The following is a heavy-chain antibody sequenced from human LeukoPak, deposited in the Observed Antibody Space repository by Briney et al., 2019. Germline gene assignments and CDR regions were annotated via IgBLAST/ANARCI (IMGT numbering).Heavy chain of an antibody. V-gene: IGHV3-23*01. Sequence: GGSLRLSCAASGFMFSNSDMGWVRQAPGRGLEWVSTISRTGFSTFYADSVKGRFTISRDNSQNSLYLQMNSLRAEDTAVYYCARDRSTVTTWVDYWGQGTLVTVSS. CDR2: ISRTGFST. CDR3: ARDRSTVTTWVDY. J-gene: IGHJ4*02. D-gene: IGHD4-17*01. CDR1: GFMFSNSD.